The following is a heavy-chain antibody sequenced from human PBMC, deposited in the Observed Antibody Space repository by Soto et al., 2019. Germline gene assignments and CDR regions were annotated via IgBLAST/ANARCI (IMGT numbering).Heavy chain of an antibody. CDR3: ARSAGNTWEEYFFDT. D-gene: IGHD1-26*01. CDR1: GFPFNAYS. Sequence: EVQLLESGGGLVQPGGSLRLSCAASGFPFNAYSMSWVRQAPGKGLEWVSGISGLGGSTYYADSVRGRFTISRDKSRNTLYLLINSLRVEDTAVYSWARSAGNTWEEYFFDTWGQGTGLTVSS. V-gene: IGHV3-23*01. CDR2: ISGLGGST. J-gene: IGHJ4*02.